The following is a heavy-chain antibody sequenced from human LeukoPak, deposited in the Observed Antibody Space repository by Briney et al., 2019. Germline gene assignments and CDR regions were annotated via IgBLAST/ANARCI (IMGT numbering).Heavy chain of an antibody. V-gene: IGHV3-23*01. CDR2: ISGSGGST. D-gene: IGHD3-16*02. CDR3: AKVNDYVWGSYRFLDY. J-gene: IGHJ4*02. Sequence: GRSLRLSCAASGFTFSSYVMHWVRQAPGKGLEWVSAISGSGGSTYYADSVKGRFTISRDNSKNTLYLQMNSLRAEDTAVYYCAKVNDYVWGSYRFLDYWGQGTLVTVSS. CDR1: GFTFSSYV.